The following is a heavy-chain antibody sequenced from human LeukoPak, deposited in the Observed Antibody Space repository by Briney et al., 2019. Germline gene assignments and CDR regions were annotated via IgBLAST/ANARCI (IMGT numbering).Heavy chain of an antibody. D-gene: IGHD1-26*01. CDR2: IYYSGST. CDR1: GGSISSSSYY. CDR3: ARVHRYSGSYAGDY. Sequence: PSETLSLTCTVSGGSISSSSYYWGWIRQPPGKGLERIGSIYYSGSTYYNPSLKSRVTISVDTSKNQFSLKLSSVTAADTAVYYCARVHRYSGSYAGDYWGQGTLVTVSS. V-gene: IGHV4-39*01. J-gene: IGHJ4*02.